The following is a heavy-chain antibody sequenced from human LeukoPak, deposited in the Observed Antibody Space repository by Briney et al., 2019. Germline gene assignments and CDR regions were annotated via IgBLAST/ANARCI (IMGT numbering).Heavy chain of an antibody. J-gene: IGHJ4*02. Sequence: ASVKISYKVSGYTFTDYYMHWVQQAPGKGLEWMGLVDPEDGETIYAEKFQGRVTITADTSTDTAYMELSSLRSEDTAVYYCATARFGELFSPFDYWGQGTLVTVSS. CDR2: VDPEDGET. CDR1: GYTFTDYY. V-gene: IGHV1-69-2*01. CDR3: ATARFGELFSPFDY. D-gene: IGHD3-10*01.